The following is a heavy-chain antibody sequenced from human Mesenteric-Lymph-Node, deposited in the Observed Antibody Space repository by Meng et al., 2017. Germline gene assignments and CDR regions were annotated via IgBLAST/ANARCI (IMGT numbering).Heavy chain of an antibody. CDR3: ARDHYYYGMDV. J-gene: IGHJ6*02. CDR2: ISSSSSYI. V-gene: IGHV3-21*01. Sequence: GESLKISCEASGFTFSSNWMNWVRQAPGKGLEWVSSISSSSSYIYYADSVKGRFTISRDNAKNSLYLQMNSLRAEDTAVYYCARDHYYYGMDVWGQGTTVTVSS. CDR1: GFTFSSNW.